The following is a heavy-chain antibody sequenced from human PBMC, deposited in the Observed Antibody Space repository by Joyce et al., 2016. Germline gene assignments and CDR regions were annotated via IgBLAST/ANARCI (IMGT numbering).Heavy chain of an antibody. CDR2: SSYHGTDE. CDR1: GFTLSDYG. V-gene: IGHV3-30*18. Sequence: QVEESGGGVVQPGGSLSLSCTASGFTLSDYGMHWVRQAPGKGLEWVSVSSYHGTDEYYADPVKGRFTVSRDNSKNALYLQMNSLRVEDTALYFCVKAQDRASWPYFDFWGQGTLVTVSS. CDR3: VKAQDRASWPYFDF. J-gene: IGHJ4*02. D-gene: IGHD2-2*01.